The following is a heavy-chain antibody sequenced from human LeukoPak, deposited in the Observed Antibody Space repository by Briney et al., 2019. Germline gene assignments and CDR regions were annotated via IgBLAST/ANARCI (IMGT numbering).Heavy chain of an antibody. V-gene: IGHV4-59*08. CDR3: AGGGLSYVDY. D-gene: IGHD3-16*02. CDR1: GGSISSYY. J-gene: IGHJ4*02. Sequence: PSETLSLTCTVSGGSISSYYWSWIRQPPGKGLEWIGYIYYSGSTNYNPSLKSRVTISVDTSKNQFSLKLSSVTAADTAVYYCAGGGLSYVDYWGQGTLVTVSS. CDR2: IYYSGST.